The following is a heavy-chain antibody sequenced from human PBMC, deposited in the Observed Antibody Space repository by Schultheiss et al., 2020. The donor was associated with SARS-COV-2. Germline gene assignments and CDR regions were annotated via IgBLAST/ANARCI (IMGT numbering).Heavy chain of an antibody. Sequence: GGSLRLSCVASGFTFSSYEMNWVRQAPGKGLEWVSYISSGGSTMYYADSVKGRFTISRDNAKNSLYLQMNSLRAEDTAVYYCAREGLVGAADYWGQGTLVTVSS. J-gene: IGHJ4*02. V-gene: IGHV3-48*03. CDR3: AREGLVGAADY. CDR1: GFTFSSYE. D-gene: IGHD1-26*01. CDR2: ISSGGSTM.